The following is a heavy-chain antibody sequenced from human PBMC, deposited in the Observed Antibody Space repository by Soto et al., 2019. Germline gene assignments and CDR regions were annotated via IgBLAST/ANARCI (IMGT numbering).Heavy chain of an antibody. V-gene: IGHV1-2*02. D-gene: IGHD3-10*02. CDR2: INPKFGDT. Sequence: QVRLVQSGAEVKEPGDSVRVSCEASGYTFTAYHIHWVRQAPGQGLEWMGWINPKFGDTGYAQDFQGRVSMTSDMATNTVYMELSRLTSDDTAIYYCARNMDYYYGRGSGNGHGVWGQGTTVTVFS. CDR1: GYTFTAYH. J-gene: IGHJ6*02. CDR3: ARNMDYYYGRGSGNGHGV.